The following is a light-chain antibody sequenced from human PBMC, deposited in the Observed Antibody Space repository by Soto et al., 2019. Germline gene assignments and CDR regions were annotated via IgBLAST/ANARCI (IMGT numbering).Light chain of an antibody. CDR2: GAS. CDR3: QQDYNLPVT. Sequence: PGERVTLYCRASQSVSSSYLTWYQQKPGQAPRLLIYGASTRATGIPARFSGSGSGTDFTLTISSLQPEDFAVYYCQQDYNLPVTFGGGTKVEIK. V-gene: IGKV3D-7*01. J-gene: IGKJ4*01. CDR1: QSVSSSY.